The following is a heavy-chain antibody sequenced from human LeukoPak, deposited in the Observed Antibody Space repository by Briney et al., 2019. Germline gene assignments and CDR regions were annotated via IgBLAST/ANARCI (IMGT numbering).Heavy chain of an antibody. CDR1: GFTFSSYA. CDR2: ISVSGGST. V-gene: IGHV3-23*01. Sequence: GGSLRLSCAASGFTFSSYAMYWVREAPGKGLEWVSGISVSGGSTYYADSVKGRSTISRDNSKNTLYLQMNSLRAEDTAVYYCAKDFKRITMVRGVTPFDYWGQGTLVTVSS. CDR3: AKDFKRITMVRGVTPFDY. D-gene: IGHD3-10*01. J-gene: IGHJ4*02.